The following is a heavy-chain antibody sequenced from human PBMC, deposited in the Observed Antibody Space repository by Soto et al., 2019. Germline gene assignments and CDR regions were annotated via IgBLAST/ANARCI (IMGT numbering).Heavy chain of an antibody. CDR1: GFISTSYI. CDR3: ARDKGLPFDCNFDS. V-gene: IGHV3-30*01. Sequence: QVQLVESGGGVVQPRRSLRLSCAASGFISTSYIVHWVRQAPGKGLEWVASVSYDGSKKHYADSVKGRFSISRDNSKNTVYLQMNSLRTEDTAVYYCARDKGLPFDCNFDSWGQGTLVTVSS. J-gene: IGHJ4*02. CDR2: VSYDGSKK. D-gene: IGHD3-16*01.